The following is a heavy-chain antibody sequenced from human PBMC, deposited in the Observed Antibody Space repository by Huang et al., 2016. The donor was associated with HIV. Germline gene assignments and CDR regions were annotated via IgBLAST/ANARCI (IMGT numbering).Heavy chain of an antibody. V-gene: IGHV3-21*01. D-gene: IGHD6-19*01. CDR2: ISRSSSNL. Sequence: EVQLVESGGDLVKPGGSLRRACAASGFTFRGFSMNWVRQEPGKGLEWVSSISRSSSNLYDADSVQGRFTIPRDNAKNSLYLQMNSLRAEDTAVYYCARVGGVAAGTFGTFDIWGQGTMVTVSS. CDR1: GFTFRGFS. J-gene: IGHJ3*02. CDR3: ARVGGVAAGTFGTFDI.